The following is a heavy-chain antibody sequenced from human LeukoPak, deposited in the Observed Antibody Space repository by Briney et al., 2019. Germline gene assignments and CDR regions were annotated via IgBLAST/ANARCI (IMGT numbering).Heavy chain of an antibody. V-gene: IGHV4-39*01. Sequence: PSETLSLTCTVSGGSISSSSYYWGWIRQPPGKGLEWIGSIYYSGSTYYNPSLKSRVTISVDTSKNQFSLKLSSVTAADTAVYYCARLPYKRHSSGWYPDYWGQGTLVTVSS. CDR3: ARLPYKRHSSGWYPDY. CDR2: IYYSGST. D-gene: IGHD6-19*01. J-gene: IGHJ4*02. CDR1: GGSISSSSYY.